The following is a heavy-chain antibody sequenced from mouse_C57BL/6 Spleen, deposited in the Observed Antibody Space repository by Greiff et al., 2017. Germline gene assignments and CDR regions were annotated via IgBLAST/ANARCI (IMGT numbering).Heavy chain of an antibody. Sequence: QVQLQQPGAELVMPGASVKLSCKASGYTFTSSWMHWVKQRPGQGLEWIGEIDPSDSYTNYNQKFKGKSTLTVDKSSSPAYRQLSSLTSEDSAVYFCARSGDSFYYAMDYWGQGTSVTVSS. CDR1: GYTFTSSW. CDR3: ARSGDSFYYAMDY. J-gene: IGHJ4*01. CDR2: IDPSDSYT. D-gene: IGHD3-2*01. V-gene: IGHV1-69*01.